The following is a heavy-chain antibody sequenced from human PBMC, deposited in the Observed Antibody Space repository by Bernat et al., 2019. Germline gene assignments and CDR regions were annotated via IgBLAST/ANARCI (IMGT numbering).Heavy chain of an antibody. J-gene: IGHJ4*02. D-gene: IGHD1-26*01. CDR3: ARDEGIVGVTTPIDY. CDR2: IIPILGIA. Sequence: QVQLVQSGAEVKKPGSSVKVSCKASGGTFSSYAISWVRQAPGQGLEWMGRIIPILGIANYAQKFQGRVTITADKSTSTAYMELSSLRSEDTAVYYCARDEGIVGVTTPIDYWGQGTLVTVSS. V-gene: IGHV1-69*04. CDR1: GGTFSSYA.